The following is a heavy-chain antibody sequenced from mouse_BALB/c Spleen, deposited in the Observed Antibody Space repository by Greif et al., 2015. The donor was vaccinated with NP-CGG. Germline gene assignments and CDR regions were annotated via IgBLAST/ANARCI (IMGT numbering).Heavy chain of an antibody. CDR1: GYTFTDYN. J-gene: IGHJ2*01. CDR2: IYPYNGGT. D-gene: IGHD1-1*01. CDR3: ARRGRDYYYGSSYYFDY. V-gene: IGHV1S29*02. Sequence: VQLQQSGPELVKPGASVKISCKASGYTFTDYNMHWVEQSHGKSLEWIGYIYPYNGGTGYNQKFKSKATLTVDNSSSTAYMELRSLTSEDSAVYYCARRGRDYYYGSSYYFDYWGQGTTLTVSS.